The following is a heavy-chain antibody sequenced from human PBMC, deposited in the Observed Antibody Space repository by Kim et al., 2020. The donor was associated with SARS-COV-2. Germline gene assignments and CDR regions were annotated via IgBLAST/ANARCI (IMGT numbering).Heavy chain of an antibody. CDR3: AREVKVRGVIRDYYYYYGMDV. Sequence: GGSLRLSCAASGFTFSSYWMSWVRQAPGKGLEWVANIKQDGSEKYYVDSVKGRFTISRDNAKNSLYLQMNSLRAEDTAVYYCAREVKVRGVIRDYYYYYGMDVWGQGTTVTVSS. CDR2: IKQDGSEK. J-gene: IGHJ6*02. CDR1: GFTFSSYW. V-gene: IGHV3-7*01. D-gene: IGHD3-10*01.